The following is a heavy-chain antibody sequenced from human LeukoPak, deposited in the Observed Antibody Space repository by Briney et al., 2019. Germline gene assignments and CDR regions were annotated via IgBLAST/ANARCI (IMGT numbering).Heavy chain of an antibody. CDR3: AREGGYCSGGSCYAIFDY. CDR1: GGSISSSNW. CDR2: IYHSGST. D-gene: IGHD2-15*01. J-gene: IGHJ4*02. V-gene: IGHV4-4*02. Sequence: SGTLSLTCAVSGGSISSSNWWSWVRQPPGKGLEWIGEIYHSGSTNYNPSLKSRVTISVDRSKNQFSLKLSSVTAAGTAVYYCAREGGYCSGGSCYAIFDYWGQGTLVTVSS.